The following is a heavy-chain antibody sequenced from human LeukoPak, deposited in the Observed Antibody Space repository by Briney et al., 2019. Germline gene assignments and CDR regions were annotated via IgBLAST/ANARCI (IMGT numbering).Heavy chain of an antibody. J-gene: IGHJ4*02. D-gene: IGHD3-3*01. V-gene: IGHV4-59*01. CDR2: IYHSGST. Sequence: SETLSLTCTVSGGSISSYYWSWARQPPGKGLEWIGYIYHSGSTNYNPSLKSRVNLSVDMAKNQISLKMSSVTAADTAVYYCARSRVWSDYWGNFDYWGQGTLVTVSS. CDR3: ARSRVWSDYWGNFDY. CDR1: GGSISSYY.